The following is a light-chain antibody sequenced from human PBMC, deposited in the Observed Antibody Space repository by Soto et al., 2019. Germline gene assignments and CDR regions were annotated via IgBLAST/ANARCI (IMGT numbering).Light chain of an antibody. J-gene: IGKJ2*01. CDR1: QSVSSSY. CDR2: GAS. Sequence: EIVLTQSPGTLSLSPGERATLSCRASQSVSSSYLAWYQQKPGQAPRLLIYGASSRATGIPDRFSGSGSGTDFTLTISGVEPEDLAVYYWQQYGSSRYTFGKGTNLEVK. V-gene: IGKV3-20*01. CDR3: QQYGSSRYT.